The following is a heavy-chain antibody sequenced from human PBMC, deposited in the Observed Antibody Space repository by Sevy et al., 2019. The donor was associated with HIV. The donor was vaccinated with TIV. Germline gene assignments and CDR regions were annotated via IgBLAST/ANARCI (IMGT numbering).Heavy chain of an antibody. V-gene: IGHV4-39*01. CDR3: ARRVAGYYFDY. Sequence: SETLSLTCTVSGGSISSSSYYWGWIRQPPGKGLEWIGSIYYSGSTYYNPSLKSRVTISVDTSKNQFSLKLSSVTAAYSAGYYGARRVAGYYFDYWGQGTLVTVSS. D-gene: IGHD6-19*01. J-gene: IGHJ4*02. CDR1: GGSISSSSYY. CDR2: IYYSGST.